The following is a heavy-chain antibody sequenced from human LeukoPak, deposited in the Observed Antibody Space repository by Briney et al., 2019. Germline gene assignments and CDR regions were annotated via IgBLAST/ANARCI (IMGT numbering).Heavy chain of an antibody. Sequence: KPSETLSLTCTVSGGSISSYYWSRIRQPPGKGLEWIGYIYYSGSTNYNPSLKSRVTISVDTSKNQFSLKLSSVTAADTAVYYCARWIYDSSGYYLDYWGQGTLVTVSS. CDR2: IYYSGST. V-gene: IGHV4-59*01. J-gene: IGHJ4*02. D-gene: IGHD3-22*01. CDR1: GGSISSYY. CDR3: ARWIYDSSGYYLDY.